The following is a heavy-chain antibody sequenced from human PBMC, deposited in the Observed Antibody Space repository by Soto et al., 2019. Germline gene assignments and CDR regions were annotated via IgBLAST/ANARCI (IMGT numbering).Heavy chain of an antibody. CDR2: IYYSGTP. J-gene: IGHJ4*02. CDR3: AGLQFNSGWSYYFDY. CDR1: GGSISSYY. Sequence: PSETLSLTCTVSGGSISSYYWSWIRQPPGKGLEWIGYIYYSGTPNYSPSLKSRVTISVDTSKNQFSLKLSSVTAADTAVYYCAGLQFNSGWSYYFDYWGKGTLVTVSS. V-gene: IGHV4-59*01. D-gene: IGHD6-19*01.